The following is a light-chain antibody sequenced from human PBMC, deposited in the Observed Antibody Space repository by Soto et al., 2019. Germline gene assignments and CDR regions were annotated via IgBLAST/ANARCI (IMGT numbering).Light chain of an antibody. V-gene: IGKV1-39*01. J-gene: IGKJ2*01. CDR1: QSISSY. Sequence: DIQMTQSPSSLSASVGDRVTITCRASQSISSYLNWYQQRPGKAPKLLIYAASRLQSGVPSRFSGSGSGADFTLTISSLQPEDFATYYCQQSYTIPFTFGQGTKLEI. CDR2: AAS. CDR3: QQSYTIPFT.